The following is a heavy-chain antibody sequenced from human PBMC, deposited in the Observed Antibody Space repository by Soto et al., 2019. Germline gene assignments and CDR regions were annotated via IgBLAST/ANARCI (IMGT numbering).Heavy chain of an antibody. V-gene: IGHV1-18*01. D-gene: IGHD3-22*01. Sequence: QVQLVQSGAEVKKPGASVKVSCKASGDIFTSYGISWVRQAPGQGLEWMGWISAYNGNTNYAQKFQGRVTMTTDPSTRTAYMELRSMSADDTAVYYCGRDQEGITMIVGGTWGQGTLVTVSS. CDR3: GRDQEGITMIVGGT. CDR2: ISAYNGNT. J-gene: IGHJ5*02. CDR1: GDIFTSYG.